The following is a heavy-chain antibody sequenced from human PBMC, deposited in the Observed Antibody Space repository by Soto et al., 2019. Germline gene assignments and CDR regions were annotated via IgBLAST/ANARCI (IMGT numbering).Heavy chain of an antibody. CDR3: AREEYYYDSSGYYSGY. D-gene: IGHD3-22*01. Sequence: ASVKVSCKASGYTFTSYAMHWVRQAPGQRLEWMGLINAGGGNTKYAQKFQGRVTMTRDTSASTAYMELSSLRSEDTAVYYCAREEYYYDSSGYYSGYWGQGTLVTVSS. J-gene: IGHJ4*02. CDR1: GYTFTSYA. V-gene: IGHV1-3*01. CDR2: INAGGGNT.